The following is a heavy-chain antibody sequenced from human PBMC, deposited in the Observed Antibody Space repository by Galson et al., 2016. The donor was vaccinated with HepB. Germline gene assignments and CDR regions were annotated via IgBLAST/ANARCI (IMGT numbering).Heavy chain of an antibody. Sequence: SLRLSCAASGFTFTAYWMSWVRQAPGKGLEWVANIRHDGSVTHYLDSVRGRFTISRDNAKNSLYLQMNSLTVEDTAVYHCASETEESHKYAFDIWGQGTMLIVSS. CDR1: GFTFTAYW. D-gene: IGHD7-27*01. CDR3: ASETEESHKYAFDI. CDR2: IRHDGSVT. V-gene: IGHV3-7*01. J-gene: IGHJ3*02.